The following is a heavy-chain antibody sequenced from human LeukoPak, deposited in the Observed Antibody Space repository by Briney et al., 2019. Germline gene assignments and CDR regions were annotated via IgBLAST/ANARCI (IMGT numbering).Heavy chain of an antibody. V-gene: IGHV4-34*01. CDR1: GGSFSGYY. CDR2: INHSGST. Sequence: SETLSLTCAVYGGSFSGYYWSWIRQPPGKGLEWIGEINHSGSTNYNPSLKSRVTISVDTSKNQFSLKLSSVTAADTAVYYCARRGSRDGYNYDAFDIWGQGTMVTVSS. D-gene: IGHD5-24*01. J-gene: IGHJ3*02. CDR3: ARRGSRDGYNYDAFDI.